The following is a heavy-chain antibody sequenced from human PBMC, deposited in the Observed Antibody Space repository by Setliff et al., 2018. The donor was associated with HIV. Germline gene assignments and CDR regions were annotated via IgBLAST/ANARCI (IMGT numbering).Heavy chain of an antibody. J-gene: IGHJ4*02. Sequence: SETLSLTCAVYGQSISGYYWSWIRQTPGKGLEWIGEINHGGDTNYNPSLKSRVTISVGSSYNHFSLKLSSVTAADTAVYYCATDPTSYCTGGNCHSGRFASWGQGTLVTVSS. CDR2: INHGGDT. CDR1: GQSISGYY. V-gene: IGHV4-34*01. D-gene: IGHD2-15*01. CDR3: ATDPTSYCTGGNCHSGRFAS.